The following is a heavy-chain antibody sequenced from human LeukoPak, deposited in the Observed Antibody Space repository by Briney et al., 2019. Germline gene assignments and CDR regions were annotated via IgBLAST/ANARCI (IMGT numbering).Heavy chain of an antibody. D-gene: IGHD3-22*01. CDR1: GYSISSGYY. V-gene: IGHV4-38-2*02. CDR3: ARVDYYDSSGYFVSGPNFDP. J-gene: IGHJ5*02. CDR2: IYHSGST. Sequence: SETLSLTCTVSGYSISSGYYWGWIRQPPGKGLEWIGSIYHSGSTYYNPSLKSRVTISVDTSKNQFSLKLSSVTAADTAVYYCARVDYYDSSGYFVSGPNFDPWGQGTLVTVSS.